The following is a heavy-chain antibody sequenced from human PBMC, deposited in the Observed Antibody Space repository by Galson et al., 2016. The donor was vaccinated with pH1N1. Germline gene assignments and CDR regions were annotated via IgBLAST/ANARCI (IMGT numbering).Heavy chain of an antibody. J-gene: IGHJ4*02. V-gene: IGHV3-7*01. CDR3: ARAIGSRSAY. CDR1: GFTFSNYW. D-gene: IGHD3-16*02. CDR2: IKEDGSDT. Sequence: SLRLSCAASGFTFSNYWMHWVRQVPGKGLEWVANIKEDGSDTYYVDSVRGRFTISRDNAKNSLYLQMISLRDEDTALYYCARAIGSRSAYWGQGTLVTVSS.